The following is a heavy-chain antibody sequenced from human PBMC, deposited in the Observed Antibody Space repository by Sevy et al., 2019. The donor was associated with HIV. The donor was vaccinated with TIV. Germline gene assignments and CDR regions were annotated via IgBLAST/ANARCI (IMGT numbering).Heavy chain of an antibody. Sequence: GGSLRLSCAASGFTFSSYWMSWVRQAPGKGLEWVANIKQDGSEKYYVDSVKGRFTISRDNAKNTLHLQMNSLRAEDTAVYFCARDLSLFDYWGQGTLVTVSS. CDR1: GFTFSSYW. CDR3: ARDLSLFDY. V-gene: IGHV3-7*01. J-gene: IGHJ4*02. CDR2: IKQDGSEK.